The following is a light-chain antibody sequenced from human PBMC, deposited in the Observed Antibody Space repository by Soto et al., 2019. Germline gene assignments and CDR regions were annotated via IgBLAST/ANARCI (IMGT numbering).Light chain of an antibody. J-gene: IGKJ5*01. CDR2: DAY. V-gene: IGKV3-11*01. CDR3: QQRHMWPIT. Sequence: MGLTLCPGTLSLSPGERATLSCRASQSFRGLLAWYKQKPGQAPRLLIYDAYNRATGIPPRFSGSGSETDFTITISSLQPEDAEVYDCQQRHMWPITFGQGTRLEIK. CDR1: QSFRGL.